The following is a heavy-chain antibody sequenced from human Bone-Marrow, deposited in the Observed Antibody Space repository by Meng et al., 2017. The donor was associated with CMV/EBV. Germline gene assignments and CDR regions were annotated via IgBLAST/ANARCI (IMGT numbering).Heavy chain of an antibody. CDR2: IIPILGIA. D-gene: IGHD6-19*01. Sequence: SVKVSCKASGGTFSSYAISWVRQAPGQGLEWMGGIIPILGIANYAQKLQGRVTMTTDTSTSTAYMELRSLRSDDTAVYYCARDEYSSGWPWDYWGQGTLVTVSS. V-gene: IGHV1-69*10. J-gene: IGHJ4*02. CDR3: ARDEYSSGWPWDY. CDR1: GGTFSSYA.